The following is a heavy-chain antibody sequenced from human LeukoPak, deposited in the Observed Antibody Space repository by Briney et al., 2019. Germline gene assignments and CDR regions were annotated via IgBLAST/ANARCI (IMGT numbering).Heavy chain of an antibody. V-gene: IGHV4-39*01. CDR3: ARQVGAAAGPAGT. CDR2: IFYTGTT. Sequence: SETLSLTCTVSGGSISGSSYYWDWIRQPPGKGLEWIGSIFYTGTTYYNPSLKSRVTISVDTSKNQFSLKLSSVTAADTAVYYCARQVGAAAGPAGTWGQGTLVTVSS. J-gene: IGHJ4*02. D-gene: IGHD6-13*01. CDR1: GGSISGSSYY.